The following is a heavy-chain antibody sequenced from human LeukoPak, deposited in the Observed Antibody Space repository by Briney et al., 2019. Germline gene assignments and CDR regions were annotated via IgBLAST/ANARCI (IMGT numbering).Heavy chain of an antibody. CDR2: IYYSGST. Sequence: SETLSLTCAVSGGSISSGGYSWSWIRQPPGKGLEWIGYIYYSGSTYYNPSLKSRLTISVDTSKNQFSLKLSSVTAADTAVYYCARSDGYGLVGIWGQGTMVTVSS. CDR1: GGSISSGGYS. V-gene: IGHV4-30-4*07. J-gene: IGHJ3*02. D-gene: IGHD3-10*01. CDR3: ARSDGYGLVGI.